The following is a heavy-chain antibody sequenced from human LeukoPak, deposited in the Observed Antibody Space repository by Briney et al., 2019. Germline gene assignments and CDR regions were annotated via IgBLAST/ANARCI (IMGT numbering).Heavy chain of an antibody. J-gene: IGHJ4*02. CDR2: IRYDGSNK. Sequence: GGSLRLSCAASGFTFSSYGMHWVRQAPGKGLEWVAFIRYDGSNKYYADSVKGRFTIPRDNSKNTLYLQMNSLRAEDTAVYYCASQGEVLWFGELSGFDYWGQGTLVTVSS. V-gene: IGHV3-30*02. CDR1: GFTFSSYG. CDR3: ASQGEVLWFGELSGFDY. D-gene: IGHD3-10*01.